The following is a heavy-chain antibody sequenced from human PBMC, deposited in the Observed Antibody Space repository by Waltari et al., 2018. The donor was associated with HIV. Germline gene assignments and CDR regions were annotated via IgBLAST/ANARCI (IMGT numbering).Heavy chain of an antibody. V-gene: IGHV4-39*01. CDR2: IYYSGST. D-gene: IGHD1-26*01. J-gene: IGHJ4*02. Sequence: QLQLQESGPGLVKPSETLSLTCTVSGGSISSSSYYWGWIRQPPGKGLEWIGSIYYSGSTYYYPTLKSRVTISVDTSKDQFSLKLSSVTAADTAVYYCRVGRNYFDYWGQGTLVTVSS. CDR1: GGSISSSSYY. CDR3: RVGRNYFDY.